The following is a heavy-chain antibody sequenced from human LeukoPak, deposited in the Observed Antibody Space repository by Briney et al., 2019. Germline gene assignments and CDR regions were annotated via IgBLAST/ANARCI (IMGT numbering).Heavy chain of an antibody. CDR2: INQVGSEK. CDR1: GFTFSIYW. J-gene: IGHJ4*02. V-gene: IGHV3-7*01. CDR3: AREPFWSGYYSNLHFDY. D-gene: IGHD3-3*01. Sequence: GGSLRLSCAASGFTFSIYWMNWVRQTPGKGLEWVASINQVGSEKSYADSVKGRFTISRDNAKNSLYLQMNSLRAEDTAVYYCAREPFWSGYYSNLHFDYWGQGTLVTVSS.